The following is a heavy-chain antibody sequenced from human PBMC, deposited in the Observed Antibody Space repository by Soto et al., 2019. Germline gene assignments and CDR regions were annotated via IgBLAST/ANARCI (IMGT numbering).Heavy chain of an antibody. Sequence: GGSLRLSCAASGFTFSSYWMSWVRQAPGKGLEWVANIKQDGSEKYYVDSVKGRFTISRDNAKNSLYLQMNSLRAEDTAVYYCARGGGRGYSGYDYYYYGMDVWGQGTTVTVS. CDR3: ARGGGRGYSGYDYYYYGMDV. D-gene: IGHD5-12*01. CDR2: IKQDGSEK. CDR1: GFTFSSYW. J-gene: IGHJ6*02. V-gene: IGHV3-7*01.